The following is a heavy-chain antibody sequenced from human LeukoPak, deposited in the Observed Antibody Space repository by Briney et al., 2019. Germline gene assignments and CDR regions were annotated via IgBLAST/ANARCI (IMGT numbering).Heavy chain of an antibody. D-gene: IGHD3-10*01. J-gene: IGHJ6*04. CDR2: INHSGST. Sequence: PSETLSLTCTVSGDSISSGGYYWNWIRQPPGKGLEWIGEINHSGSTNYNPSLKSRVTISVDTSKNQFSLKLSSVTAADTAVYYCARAAGHAGSPYYYYYYGMDVWGKGTTVTVSS. CDR1: GDSISSGGYY. CDR3: ARAAGHAGSPYYYYYYGMDV. V-gene: IGHV4-39*07.